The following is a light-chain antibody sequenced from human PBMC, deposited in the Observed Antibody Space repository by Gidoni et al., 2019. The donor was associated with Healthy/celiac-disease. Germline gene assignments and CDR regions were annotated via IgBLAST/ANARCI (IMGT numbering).Light chain of an antibody. CDR3: QQRRNWPPKCS. CDR2: DAS. J-gene: IGKJ2*04. CDR1: QSVSSY. V-gene: IGKV3-11*01. Sequence: EIVLTHSPATLSLSPGERATLSCRASQSVSSYLAWYQQKPGQAPRLLIYDASNRATGIPARFSGSGSGTDFNITISSLEPEDFAVYYCQQRRNWPPKCSFGQGTKLEIK.